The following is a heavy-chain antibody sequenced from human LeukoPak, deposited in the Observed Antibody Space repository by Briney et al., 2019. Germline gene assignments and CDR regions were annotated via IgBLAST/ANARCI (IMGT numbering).Heavy chain of an antibody. V-gene: IGHV4-31*03. Sequence: SQTLSLTCTVSGGSISSGGYYWSWIRQHPGKGLEWIGYIYYSGSTYYNPSLKSRVSISVDTSKNQFSLKLSSVTAADTAVYYCARGRCSGGSCYRGTGQYFQHWGQGTLVTVSS. J-gene: IGHJ1*01. D-gene: IGHD2-15*01. CDR2: IYYSGST. CDR3: ARGRCSGGSCYRGTGQYFQH. CDR1: GGSISSGGYY.